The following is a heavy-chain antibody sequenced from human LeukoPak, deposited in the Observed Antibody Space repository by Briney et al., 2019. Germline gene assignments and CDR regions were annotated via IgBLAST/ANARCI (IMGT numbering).Heavy chain of an antibody. V-gene: IGHV1-18*01. D-gene: IGHD5-18*01. J-gene: IGHJ3*02. Sequence: ASVKVSCKASGYTFTSYGISWVRQTPGQGLEWMGWISAYNGNTNYAQKLQGRVTMTTDTSTSTAYMELRSLRSDDTAVYYCASTVSRDTAMASDAFDIWGQGTMVTVSS. CDR3: ASTVSRDTAMASDAFDI. CDR2: ISAYNGNT. CDR1: GYTFTSYG.